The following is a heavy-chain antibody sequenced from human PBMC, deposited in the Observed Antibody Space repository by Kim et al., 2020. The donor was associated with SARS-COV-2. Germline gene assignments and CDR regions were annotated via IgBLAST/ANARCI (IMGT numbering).Heavy chain of an antibody. Sequence: ADSVKGRFTISRDNSQNTLYLQINSLRTEDTAVYYCVRALVRGIMANGFDPWGQGTLVTVSS. CDR3: VRALVRGIMANGFDP. V-gene: IGHV3-30*07. D-gene: IGHD3-10*01. J-gene: IGHJ5*02.